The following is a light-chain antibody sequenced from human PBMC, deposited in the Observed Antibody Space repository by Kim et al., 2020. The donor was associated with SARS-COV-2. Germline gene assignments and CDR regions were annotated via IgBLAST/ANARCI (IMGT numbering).Light chain of an antibody. Sequence: EIVLTQSPATLSLSPGERVTLSCRASQSVSTSLAWYQQKPGQSPRLFIYDASNRATGIPARFSGSGSGTDFTLTISSLEPEDFAVYYCQQRTTWPLTFGQGRRLEIK. J-gene: IGKJ5*01. V-gene: IGKV3-11*01. CDR1: QSVSTS. CDR2: DAS. CDR3: QQRTTWPLT.